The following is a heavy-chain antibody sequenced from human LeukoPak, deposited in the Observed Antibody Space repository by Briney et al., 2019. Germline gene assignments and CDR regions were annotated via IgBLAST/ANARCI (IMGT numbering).Heavy chain of an antibody. Sequence: SVTLSLTCTVSGGSISSSYWSWVRQPAGKGLEWIGRISTSGSTNYNPSLKSRVTMSVDTSKNQFSMKMSSVTAADMAVYYCARSRSYGKDYWGQGTLVTVSS. CDR1: GGSISSSY. CDR3: ARSRSYGKDY. D-gene: IGHD5-18*01. V-gene: IGHV4-4*07. J-gene: IGHJ4*02. CDR2: ISTSGST.